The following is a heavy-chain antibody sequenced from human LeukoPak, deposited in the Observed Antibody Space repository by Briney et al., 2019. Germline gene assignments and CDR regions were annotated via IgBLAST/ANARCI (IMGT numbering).Heavy chain of an antibody. CDR3: ARHMGYDFWSGYPPGTAFDI. J-gene: IGHJ3*02. Sequence: SETLSLTCTVSGGSISSSSYYWGWIRQPPGKGLEWIGSIYYSGSTYYNPSLESRVTISVDTSKNQFSLKLSSVTAADTAVYYCARHMGYDFWSGYPPGTAFDIWGQGTMVTVSS. CDR2: IYYSGST. V-gene: IGHV4-39*01. D-gene: IGHD3-3*01. CDR1: GGSISSSSYY.